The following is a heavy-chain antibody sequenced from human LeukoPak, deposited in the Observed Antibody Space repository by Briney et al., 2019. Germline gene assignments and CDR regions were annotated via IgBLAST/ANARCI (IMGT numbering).Heavy chain of an antibody. CDR1: GGSISSYY. D-gene: IGHD2-15*01. CDR2: ISDDGGST. Sequence: ETLSLTCTVSGGSISSYYWSWIRQPPGKGLEWVSVISDDGGSTYYADSVKGRFTISRDNSKNTLYLQMNSLRAEDTAVYYCAPTCSGGTCYLFDYWGQGTLVTVSS. J-gene: IGHJ4*02. V-gene: IGHV3-23*01. CDR3: APTCSGGTCYLFDY.